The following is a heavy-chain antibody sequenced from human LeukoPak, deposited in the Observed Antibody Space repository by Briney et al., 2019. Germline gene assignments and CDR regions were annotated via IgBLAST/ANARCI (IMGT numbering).Heavy chain of an antibody. CDR1: GGSISSEIYY. J-gene: IGHJ4*02. Sequence: SETLSLTCTVSGGSISSEIYYWGWIRQPPGKDLEWIGSIFYSGSTYYNPSLKSRIIISVDTSKNQFSLKLSSVTAADTAVYYCASHPRHMNYLDYWGQGTLVTVSS. CDR2: IFYSGST. CDR3: ASHPRHMNYLDY. V-gene: IGHV4-39*01.